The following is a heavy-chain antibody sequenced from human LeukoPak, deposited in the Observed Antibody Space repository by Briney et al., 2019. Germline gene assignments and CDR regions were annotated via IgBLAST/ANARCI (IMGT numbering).Heavy chain of an antibody. CDR1: GFTFSSYG. Sequence: PGMSLRLSCAASGFTFSSYGMHWVRQAPGKGLEWVAVIWYDGSNKYYADSVKGRFTISRDNSKNTLYLQMNSLRAEGTAVYYCARDSYDYVWGSYRDYYFDYWGQGTLVTVSS. J-gene: IGHJ4*02. CDR3: ARDSYDYVWGSYRDYYFDY. D-gene: IGHD3-16*02. V-gene: IGHV3-33*01. CDR2: IWYDGSNK.